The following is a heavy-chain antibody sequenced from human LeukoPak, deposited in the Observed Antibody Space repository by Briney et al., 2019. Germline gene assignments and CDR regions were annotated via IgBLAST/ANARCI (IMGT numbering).Heavy chain of an antibody. J-gene: IGHJ4*02. CDR3: ARRGRGEPDF. Sequence: PSETLSLTCTVSGGSISSNSSYWGWIRQPPGKGLEWIGSIYYSGSTYYNPSLKSRVTITVDTSKNQFSLKLSSVSAADTAVYYCARRGRGEPDFWGQGTLVTVSS. D-gene: IGHD3-16*01. V-gene: IGHV4-39*01. CDR2: IYYSGST. CDR1: GGSISSNSSY.